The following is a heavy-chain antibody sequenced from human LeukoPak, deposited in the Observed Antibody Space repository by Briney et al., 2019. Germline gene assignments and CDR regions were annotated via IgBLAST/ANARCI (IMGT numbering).Heavy chain of an antibody. CDR1: GGSISSGGYY. Sequence: SETLSLTCTVSGGSISSGGYYWSWIRQHPGKGLEWIGYIYYSGSTYYNPSLKSRVTISVDTSKNQFSLKLSSVTAADTAVYYCARQPYSSSWPFDYWGQGTLVTVSS. V-gene: IGHV4-31*03. CDR2: IYYSGST. D-gene: IGHD6-13*01. J-gene: IGHJ4*02. CDR3: ARQPYSSSWPFDY.